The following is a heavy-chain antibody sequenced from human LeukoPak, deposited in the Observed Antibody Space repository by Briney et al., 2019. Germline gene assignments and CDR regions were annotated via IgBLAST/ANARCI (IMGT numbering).Heavy chain of an antibody. CDR3: ARGPTYYYGSGSYFKNWFDP. CDR1: GGSISGTYY. Sequence: SETLSLTCTVSGGSISGTYYWRWLRQPPGKGLEWIGYIYYTGTTDSNPSLKSRVTISLDTSKNQFSLNLSSVTAADTAVYYCARGPTYYYGSGSYFKNWFDPWGQGTLVTVSS. J-gene: IGHJ5*02. D-gene: IGHD3-10*01. CDR2: IYYTGTT. V-gene: IGHV4-59*08.